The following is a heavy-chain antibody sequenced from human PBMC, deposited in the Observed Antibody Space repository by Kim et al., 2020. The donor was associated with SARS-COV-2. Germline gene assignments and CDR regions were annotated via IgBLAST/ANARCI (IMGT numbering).Heavy chain of an antibody. CDR3: ARGRGIVVVPAAALPPTEY. V-gene: IGHV1-3*01. CDR2: INAGNGNT. Sequence: ASVKVSCKASGYTFTSYAMHWVRQAPGQRLEWMGWINAGNGNTKYSQKFQGRVTITRDTSASTAYMELSSLRSEDTAVYYCARGRGIVVVPAAALPPTEYWGQGTLVTVSS. J-gene: IGHJ4*02. D-gene: IGHD2-2*01. CDR1: GYTFTSYA.